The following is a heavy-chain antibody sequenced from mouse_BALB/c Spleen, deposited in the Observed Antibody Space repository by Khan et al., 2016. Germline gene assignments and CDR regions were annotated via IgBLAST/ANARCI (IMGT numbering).Heavy chain of an antibody. V-gene: IGHV3-2*02. CDR3: ARHDYFDY. CDR2: ISYSGST. CDR1: GYSITSDYA. Sequence: EVQLQESGPGLVKPSQSLSLTCTVTGYSITSDYAWNWIRQFPGNKLEWMGYISYSGSTSYNPSLKSRISITRDTSKNQFFLQLNSVTTEDTATYXCARHDYFDYWGQGTTLTVSS. J-gene: IGHJ2*01.